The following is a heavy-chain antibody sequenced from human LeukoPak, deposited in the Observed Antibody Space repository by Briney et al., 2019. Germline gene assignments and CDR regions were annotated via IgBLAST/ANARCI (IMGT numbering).Heavy chain of an antibody. CDR1: GGSFSGYY. CDR2: INHSGST. CDR3: ARAPGDGSSTVSWFDP. D-gene: IGHD6-6*01. Sequence: SETLSLTCAVYGGSFSGYYWSWIRQPPGKGLEWIGEINHSGSTNYNPSLKSRVIISVDTSKNQFSLKLSSVTAADTAVYYCARAPGDGSSTVSWFDPWGQGTLVTVSS. V-gene: IGHV4-34*01. J-gene: IGHJ5*02.